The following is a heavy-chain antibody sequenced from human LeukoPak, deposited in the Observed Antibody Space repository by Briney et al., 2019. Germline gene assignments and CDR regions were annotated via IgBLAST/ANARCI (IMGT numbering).Heavy chain of an antibody. V-gene: IGHV4-30-4*08. Sequence: SETLSLTCTVSGGSISSGDYYWSWTRQPPGRGREGFGKIYYSGSTYYNPSLKSRVTISVDTSKNQFSLKLSSVTAADTAVYYCARDYYDSSGYYYIPFDYWGQGTLVTVSS. J-gene: IGHJ4*02. D-gene: IGHD3-22*01. CDR1: GGSISSGDYY. CDR2: IYYSGST. CDR3: ARDYYDSSGYYYIPFDY.